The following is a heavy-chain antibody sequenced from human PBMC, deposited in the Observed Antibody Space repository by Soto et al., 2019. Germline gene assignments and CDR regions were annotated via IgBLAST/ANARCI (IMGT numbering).Heavy chain of an antibody. Sequence: QVQLQESGPGLVKPSQTLSLTCTVSGGSSSSGSFYWSWIRQHPGKGLECIGYIYYSGSTYYNPSLKSRVTISVDTSENQFSLKLSSVTAADTAVYYCARYGSGSYYPTTFDYWGQGTLVTVSS. D-gene: IGHD3-10*01. CDR3: ARYGSGSYYPTTFDY. V-gene: IGHV4-31*03. CDR1: GGSSSSGSFY. J-gene: IGHJ4*02. CDR2: IYYSGST.